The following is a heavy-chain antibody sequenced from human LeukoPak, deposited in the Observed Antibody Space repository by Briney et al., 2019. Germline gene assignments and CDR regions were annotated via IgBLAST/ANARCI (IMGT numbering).Heavy chain of an antibody. CDR2: IYYSGST. J-gene: IGHJ4*02. Sequence: SETLSLTCTVSGGSISSSSYHWGWIRQPPGKGLEWIGNIYYSGSTYYNPSLNSRVTISVDTAKNQFSLKLSSVTAADTAVYYCARVGSRKIAVARSPFDYWGQGTLVTVSS. CDR1: GGSISSSSYH. D-gene: IGHD6-19*01. CDR3: ARVGSRKIAVARSPFDY. V-gene: IGHV4-39*07.